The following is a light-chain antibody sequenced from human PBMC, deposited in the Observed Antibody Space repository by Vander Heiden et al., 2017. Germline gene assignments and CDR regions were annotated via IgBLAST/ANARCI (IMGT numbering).Light chain of an antibody. J-gene: IGKJ3*01. Sequence: QLTQSPSSLSASVGDGVTITCRVSQVISNYLNWYQHKPGKVPKLLIYSTSNLQCEVPSRLSGSGSGTDFTLTISSLQPEDVASFFGQRTNNAPFTFGRGTKVDIK. CDR3: QRTNNAPFT. V-gene: IGKV1-27*01. CDR1: QVISNY. CDR2: STS.